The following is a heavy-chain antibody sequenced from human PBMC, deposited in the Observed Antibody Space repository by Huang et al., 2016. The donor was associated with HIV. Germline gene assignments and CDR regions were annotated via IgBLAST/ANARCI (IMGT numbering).Heavy chain of an antibody. D-gene: IGHD1-7*01. V-gene: IGHV3-7*01. CDR1: TFTFGAYW. CDR3: ATKTAAMDI. Sequence: VESGGRLVQPGGSIRLSCVGSTFTFGAYWMSWVRPSPGKGLEWVANIKQDESEKYYGESVKGRFNISRDNAKKVLFLEMNNVRVEDTATYYCATKTAAMDIWGQGTTVTVS. CDR2: IKQDESEK. J-gene: IGHJ6*02.